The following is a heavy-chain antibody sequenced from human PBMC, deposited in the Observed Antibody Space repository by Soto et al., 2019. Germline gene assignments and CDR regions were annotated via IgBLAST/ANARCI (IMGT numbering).Heavy chain of an antibody. CDR1: GFSVSSSY. CDR2: IYSGGTT. Sequence: ELQLVESGGGLVQPGGSLRLSCTASGFSVSSSYMSWVRQGPGKGLVWVSIIYSGGTTYYADSVKGRFTISRDSSKNTLYVQMNSLRAEDTAVYYCARLVKYGNYPDYFDYWGQGTLVTVSS. CDR3: ARLVKYGNYPDYFDY. V-gene: IGHV3-66*04. D-gene: IGHD4-17*01. J-gene: IGHJ4*02.